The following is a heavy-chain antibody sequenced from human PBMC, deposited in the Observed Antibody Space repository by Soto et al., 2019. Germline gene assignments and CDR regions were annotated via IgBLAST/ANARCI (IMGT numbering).Heavy chain of an antibody. D-gene: IGHD4-17*01. CDR2: IYYSGST. V-gene: IGHV4-31*03. CDR1: GGSISSGAYY. CDR3: ARDLPSTGAFDI. J-gene: IGHJ3*02. Sequence: QVQLQESGPGLVKTSPTLSLTCSVSGGSISSGAYYWSWIRQHPGKGLEWIGYIYYSGSTYYNPSLKSRVTISVDTSKNQFSLRLSSVTAADTAVYYCARDLPSTGAFDIWGQGTMVTVSS.